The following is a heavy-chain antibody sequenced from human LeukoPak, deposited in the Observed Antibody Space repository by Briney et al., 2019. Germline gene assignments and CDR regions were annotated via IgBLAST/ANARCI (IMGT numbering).Heavy chain of an antibody. CDR3: AKAGDFCSSTSCPKSIDY. Sequence: PGGSLRLSCAASGFTFSSYAMSWVRQAPGKGLEWVSAISGSGGSTYYADSVKGRFTISRDNSKNTLYLQMNSLRAEDTAVYYCAKAGDFCSSTSCPKSIDYWGQGTLVTVSS. V-gene: IGHV3-23*01. D-gene: IGHD2-2*01. CDR2: ISGSGGST. CDR1: GFTFSSYA. J-gene: IGHJ4*02.